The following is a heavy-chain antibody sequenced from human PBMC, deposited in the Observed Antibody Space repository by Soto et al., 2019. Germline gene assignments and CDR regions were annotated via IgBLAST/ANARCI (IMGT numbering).Heavy chain of an antibody. Sequence: ASVNVSCKASGYTFTSYGISWVRQAPGQGLEWMGWISAYNGNTNYAQKLQGRVTMTTDTSTSTAYMELRSLRSDDTAVYYCARDLRQQLSYNWFDPWGQGTLVTVSS. CDR1: GYTFTSYG. CDR3: ARDLRQQLSYNWFDP. D-gene: IGHD6-13*01. J-gene: IGHJ5*02. CDR2: ISAYNGNT. V-gene: IGHV1-18*01.